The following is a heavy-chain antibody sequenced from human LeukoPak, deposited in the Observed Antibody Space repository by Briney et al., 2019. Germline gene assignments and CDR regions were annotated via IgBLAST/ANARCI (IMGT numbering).Heavy chain of an antibody. Sequence: GGPVTLYCTASGFTFCSFSMNWVCQALGKGLEWGSSIRSSSSEIVYAVSVKGRFSIFRHNDKNSLYLQMNSLRAEDTAVYYCASMCYGSGSYRDYWGQGTLVSVS. D-gene: IGHD3-10*01. CDR1: GFTFCSFS. J-gene: IGHJ4*02. CDR2: IRSSSSEI. V-gene: IGHV3-21*04. CDR3: ASMCYGSGSYRDY.